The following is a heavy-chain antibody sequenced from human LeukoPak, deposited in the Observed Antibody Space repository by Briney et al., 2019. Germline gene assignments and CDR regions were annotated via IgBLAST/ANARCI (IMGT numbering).Heavy chain of an antibody. D-gene: IGHD3-16*01. CDR1: GGSISSYY. Sequence: SETLSLTCTVSGGSISSYYWSWIRQPPGKGLEWFGYIYYSGSTNYNPSLKSRVTISVDTSKNQFSLKLSSVTAEDTAVYYYARDSSPWGTGEFDPWGQGKLVTVSS. CDR2: IYYSGST. CDR3: ARDSSPWGTGEFDP. J-gene: IGHJ5*02. V-gene: IGHV4-59*01.